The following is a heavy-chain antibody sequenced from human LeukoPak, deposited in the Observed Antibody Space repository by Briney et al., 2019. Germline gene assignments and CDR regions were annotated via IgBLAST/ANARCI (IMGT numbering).Heavy chain of an antibody. V-gene: IGHV4-59*01. CDR2: IYYSGST. J-gene: IGHJ4*02. CDR3: ARGGDGYNTFDY. CDR1: GGSISSYY. Sequence: KTSETLSLTCTVSGGSISSYYWSWIRQPPGKGLEWIGYIYYSGSTNYNPSLKSRVTISVDTSKNQFSLKLSSVTAADTAVYYCARGGDGYNTFDYRGQGTLVTVSS. D-gene: IGHD5-24*01.